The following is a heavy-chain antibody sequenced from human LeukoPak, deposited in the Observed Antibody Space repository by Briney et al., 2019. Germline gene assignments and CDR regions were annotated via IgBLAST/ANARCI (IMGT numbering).Heavy chain of an antibody. CDR1: GGSISSGDYY. V-gene: IGHV4-30-4*08. CDR3: ARSELLKSWYFDY. Sequence: PSETLSLTCTVSGGSISSGDYYWSWIRQPPGKGLEWIGYIYYGGTTFYTPSLRSRIAILADTSKNQSSLTLFSVTAADTAVYYCARSELLKSWYFDYWGQGTLVTVSS. J-gene: IGHJ4*02. D-gene: IGHD1-14*01. CDR2: IYYGGTT.